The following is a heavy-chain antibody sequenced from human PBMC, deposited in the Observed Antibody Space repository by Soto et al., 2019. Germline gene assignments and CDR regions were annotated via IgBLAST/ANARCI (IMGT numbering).Heavy chain of an antibody. V-gene: IGHV3-30-3*01. CDR3: ARGAREDILVVVGARPGEYGIDI. Sequence: QVQLVESGGGLVQSGGSLRLSCAASGFTFRNYAMHWVRQAPGKGLECLAVIAYDGSNAFYRDSVKGRITISRDNSKNSLYLLMHRLRTQDTGVYYWARGAREDILVVVGARPGEYGIDIWGQGTTVTVSS. CDR1: GFTFRNYA. CDR2: IAYDGSNA. J-gene: IGHJ6*02. D-gene: IGHD2-15*01.